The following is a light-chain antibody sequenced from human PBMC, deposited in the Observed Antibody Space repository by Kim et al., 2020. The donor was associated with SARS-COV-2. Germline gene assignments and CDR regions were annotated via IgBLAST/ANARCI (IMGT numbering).Light chain of an antibody. CDR1: SSNIVSNY. CDR3: AAWDDSLSGYV. CDR2: RNN. V-gene: IGLV1-47*01. Sequence: GQRVTISCSGSSSNIVSNYVYWYQQLPGTAPKLLIYRNNQRPSGGPDRFSGSKSGTSASLAISGLRSEDDADYYCAAWDDSLSGYVFGTGTKVTVL. J-gene: IGLJ1*01.